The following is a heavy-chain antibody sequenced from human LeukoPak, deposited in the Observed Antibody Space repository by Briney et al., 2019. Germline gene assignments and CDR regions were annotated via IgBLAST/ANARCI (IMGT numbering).Heavy chain of an antibody. V-gene: IGHV3-23*01. CDR1: EFTFSSYA. CDR3: ARQTDPYRPFAL. D-gene: IGHD2-2*01. Sequence: GGSLRLSCAASEFTFSSYAMSWVRQAPGKGLEWVSGISVSGDSTYYPDSVKGRFTISRDNSKNTLYLQMNSLRVEDTAVYYCARQTDPYRPFALWGRGTLVTVSS. CDR2: ISVSGDST. J-gene: IGHJ2*01.